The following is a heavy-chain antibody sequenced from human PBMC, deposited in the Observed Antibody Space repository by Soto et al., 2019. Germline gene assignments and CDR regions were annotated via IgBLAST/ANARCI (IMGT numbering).Heavy chain of an antibody. Sequence: QVQLVQSGAEVKKPGSSVQVSCKASGGTFSSYAFSWVRQAPGQGLEWMGGIIPIFGTADYGQKFKGSVNITAGDATRPAHTELRSLRSEATVVYCCASWLKEAGIGGNYYSGMDVGGQGTTFTVSS. V-gene: IGHV1-69*12. D-gene: IGHD6-19*01. CDR3: ASWLKEAGIGGNYYSGMDV. CDR1: GGTFSSYA. CDR2: IIPIFGTA. J-gene: IGHJ6*02.